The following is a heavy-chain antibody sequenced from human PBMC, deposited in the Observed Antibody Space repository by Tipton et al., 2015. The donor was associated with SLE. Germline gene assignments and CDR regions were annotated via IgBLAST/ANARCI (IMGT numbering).Heavy chain of an antibody. CDR1: GGSISSYY. D-gene: IGHD6-19*01. Sequence: TLSLTCTVSGGSISSYYWSWIRQPPGKGLEWIGYIYYSGSTNYNPSLKSRVTISVDTSKNQFSLKLSSVIAADTAVYYCARAGEGSAKRSGIAVAGIDYWGQGTLVTVSS. CDR3: ARAGEGSAKRSGIAVAGIDY. CDR2: IYYSGST. V-gene: IGHV4-59*01. J-gene: IGHJ4*02.